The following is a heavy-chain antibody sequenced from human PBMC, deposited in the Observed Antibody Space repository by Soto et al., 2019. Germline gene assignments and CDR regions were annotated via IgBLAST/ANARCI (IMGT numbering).Heavy chain of an antibody. CDR2: ISGGGGST. CDR3: AKDVRYSSSWYALDS. Sequence: EVQLLESGGGLVQPGGSLRLSCAVSGFTFSSYAMSWVRQAPGKGLEWVSAISGGGGSTYYADSVRGRFSISKDKARNTLYLQMNNLRVEDTAIYRCAKDVRYSSSWYALDSGGQGTLVIVSS. D-gene: IGHD6-13*01. V-gene: IGHV3-23*01. CDR1: GFTFSSYA. J-gene: IGHJ4*02.